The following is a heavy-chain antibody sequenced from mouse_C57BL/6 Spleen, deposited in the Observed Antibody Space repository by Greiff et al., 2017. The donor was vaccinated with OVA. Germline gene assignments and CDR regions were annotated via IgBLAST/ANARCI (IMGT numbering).Heavy chain of an antibody. Sequence: EVQGVESGGGLVKPGGSLKLSCAASGFTFSSYAMSWVRQTPEKRLEWVATISDGGSYTYYPDNVKGRFTISRDNAKNNLYLQMSHLKSEDTAMYYCARDSDGSSYGAMDYWGQGTSVTVSS. V-gene: IGHV5-4*01. CDR1: GFTFSSYA. D-gene: IGHD1-1*01. CDR2: ISDGGSYT. J-gene: IGHJ4*01. CDR3: ARDSDGSSYGAMDY.